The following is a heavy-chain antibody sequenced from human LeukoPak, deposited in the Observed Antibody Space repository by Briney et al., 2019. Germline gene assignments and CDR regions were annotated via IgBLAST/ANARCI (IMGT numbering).Heavy chain of an antibody. CDR2: IYSSGST. J-gene: IGHJ3*02. D-gene: IGHD1-26*01. V-gene: IGHV4-59*01. CDR1: GVSISSYY. CDR3: ARLIPLSGSYVDALDI. Sequence: IPSETLSLTCTVSGVSISSYYWSWIRQFPGKGLEWIGYIYSSGSTNYSPSLKSRVSISVDTSKNQFTLRLSSVTAADTAVYYCARLIPLSGSYVDALDIWGRGTMVTVSS.